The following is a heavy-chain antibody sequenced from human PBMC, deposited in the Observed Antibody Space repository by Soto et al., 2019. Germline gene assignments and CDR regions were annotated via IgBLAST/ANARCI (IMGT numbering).Heavy chain of an antibody. J-gene: IGHJ4*02. V-gene: IGHV4-59*08. Sequence: PSETLSLTCTVSGGSINDYYWTWIRQPPGKGLEWMGYIYYSGTTTNYNPSLKSRVTLSVDTSKNQFSLKLSSVTAADTAVYYCARLGGSYAVPHFDYWGQGTLVTVSS. CDR1: GGSINDYY. CDR3: ARLGGSYAVPHFDY. CDR2: IYYSGTTT. D-gene: IGHD1-26*01.